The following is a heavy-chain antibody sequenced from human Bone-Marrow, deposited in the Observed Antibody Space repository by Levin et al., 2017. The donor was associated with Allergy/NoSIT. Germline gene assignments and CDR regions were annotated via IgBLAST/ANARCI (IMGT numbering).Heavy chain of an antibody. CDR1: GFTFSSYA. Sequence: QHGESLKISCVASGFTFSSYAMNWVRQAPGKGLEWVSGISDSGDSTYYADSVKGRFTVSRDNSKDTLYLQMNTLRAEDTALYYCTKRHVACLNAVCRPVNYYYMDVWGIGTTVTVSS. J-gene: IGHJ6*03. D-gene: IGHD4-17*01. CDR3: TKRHVACLNAVCRPVNYYYMDV. CDR2: ISDSGDST. V-gene: IGHV3-23*01.